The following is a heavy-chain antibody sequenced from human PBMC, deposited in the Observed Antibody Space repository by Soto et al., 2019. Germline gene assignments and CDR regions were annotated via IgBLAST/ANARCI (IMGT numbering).Heavy chain of an antibody. Sequence: GGSLRLSCAGSGFTLKNYAMSWVRQAPGKGLECVSGISGSGGSTYYTDSVKGRFTMSRDNSKNTLYLQMNSLRAEDTAVYYCAKWYCSGGSCYPTFDSWGQGTLVTVYS. CDR1: GFTLKNYA. CDR2: ISGSGGST. J-gene: IGHJ4*02. V-gene: IGHV3-23*01. D-gene: IGHD2-15*01. CDR3: AKWYCSGGSCYPTFDS.